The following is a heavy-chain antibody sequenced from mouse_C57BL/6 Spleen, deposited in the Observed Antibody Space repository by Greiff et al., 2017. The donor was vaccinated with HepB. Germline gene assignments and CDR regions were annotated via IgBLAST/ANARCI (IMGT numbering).Heavy chain of an antibody. CDR1: GYTFTSYW. CDR3: ASRYGNYGGEFY. CDR2: IYPGSGST. Sequence: VQLQQSGAELVKPGASVKMSCKASGYTFTSYWITWVKQRPGQGLEWIGDIYPGSGSTNYNEKFKSKATLTVDTSSSTAYMQLSSLTSEDSAVYYCASRYGNYGGEFYWGQGTTLTVSS. D-gene: IGHD2-1*01. V-gene: IGHV1-55*01. J-gene: IGHJ2*01.